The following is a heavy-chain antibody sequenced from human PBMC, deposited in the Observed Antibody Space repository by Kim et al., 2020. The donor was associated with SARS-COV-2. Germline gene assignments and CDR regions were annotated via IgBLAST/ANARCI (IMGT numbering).Heavy chain of an antibody. CDR3: ARQSLGAVGTGEGPPGIFDP. Sequence: SETLSLTCAVYGGSFSGYYWSWIRQPPGKGLEWIGEINHSGSTNYNPSLKSRVTISVETSKNQFSLKLSSVTAADTAVYYCARQSLGAVGTGEGPPGIFDPWGQGTLVTVSS. J-gene: IGHJ5*02. CDR2: INHSGST. CDR1: GGSFSGYY. D-gene: IGHD6-13*01. V-gene: IGHV4-34*01.